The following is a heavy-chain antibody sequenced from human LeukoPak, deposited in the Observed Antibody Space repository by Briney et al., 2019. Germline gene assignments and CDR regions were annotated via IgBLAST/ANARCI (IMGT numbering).Heavy chain of an antibody. V-gene: IGHV3-23*01. J-gene: IGHJ3*02. CDR3: AMRDRGYGLDI. CDR1: GFSLRAYD. D-gene: IGHD3-10*01. CDR2: INGGGDIM. Sequence: GGSLRLSCAASGFSLRAYDLIWVRQAPGKGLDWVSIINGGGDIMMYEDSVKGRFTISRDNSKNTFYLQMNSVRVEETAVYYCAMRDRGYGLDIWGQGTMVTVSS.